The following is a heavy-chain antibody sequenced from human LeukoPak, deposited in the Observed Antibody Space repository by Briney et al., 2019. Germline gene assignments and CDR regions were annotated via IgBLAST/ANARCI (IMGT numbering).Heavy chain of an antibody. V-gene: IGHV3-30*03. CDR1: GFTFSGYG. CDR2: ISYDGSNT. J-gene: IGHJ4*02. CDR3: ARDQTAVTGVWGTIDY. Sequence: GGSLRLSCTASGFTFSGYGMHWVRQAPGMGLEWVAIISYDGSNTFYGDSVKGRFTISRDNSKKTLYLQMNSLRTDDTAVYYCARDQTAVTGVWGTIDYWGQGTLVTVSS. D-gene: IGHD2-8*02.